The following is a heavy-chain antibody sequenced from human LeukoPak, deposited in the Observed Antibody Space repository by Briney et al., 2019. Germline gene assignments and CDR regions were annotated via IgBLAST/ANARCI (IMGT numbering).Heavy chain of an antibody. Sequence: SETLSLTCAVSSGSFSGYYWSWIRQPPGKGLEWIGEINHSGSTNYNPSLKSRVTISVDTSKNQFSLKLSSVTAADTAVYYCARGLPKRYYYDSSGYYYWGQGTLVTVSS. CDR1: SGSFSGYY. D-gene: IGHD3-22*01. V-gene: IGHV4-34*01. CDR2: INHSGST. CDR3: ARGLPKRYYYDSSGYYY. J-gene: IGHJ4*02.